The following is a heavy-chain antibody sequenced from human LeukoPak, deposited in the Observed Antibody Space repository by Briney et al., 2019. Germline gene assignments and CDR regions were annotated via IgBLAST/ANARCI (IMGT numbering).Heavy chain of an antibody. J-gene: IGHJ6*03. D-gene: IGHD3-16*01. V-gene: IGHV1-69*06. CDR3: AKQGAVRQDYYMDV. CDR1: EGSFSNYA. CDR2: IIPIFGAT. Sequence: SVNVSCKASEGSFSNYAITWVRQAPGQGLEWMGRIIPIFGATTYAQKFQGRVTITADMGSSTAYLELTGLTSEDTALYFCAKQGAVRQDYYMDVWGNGTTVIVSS.